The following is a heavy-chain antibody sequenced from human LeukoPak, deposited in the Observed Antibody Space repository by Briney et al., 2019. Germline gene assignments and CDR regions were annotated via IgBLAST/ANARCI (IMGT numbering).Heavy chain of an antibody. CDR2: ISGTAENT. Sequence: GGSLRHSRAAPGFLLSSYPMSWVCQAPRKGLEWVSAISGTAENTYYADSVKGRFSISSDNSRNTVHLQMTSLRPEDTAVYYCANQRGGFWGQGTLVTVSA. V-gene: IGHV3-23*01. CDR3: ANQRGGF. J-gene: IGHJ4*02. D-gene: IGHD3-10*01. CDR1: GFLLSSYP.